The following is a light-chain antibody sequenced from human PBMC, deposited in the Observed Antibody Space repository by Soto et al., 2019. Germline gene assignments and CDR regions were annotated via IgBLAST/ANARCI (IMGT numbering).Light chain of an antibody. CDR3: ASWDDSLSGVV. CDR1: SSNIGNNF. V-gene: IGLV1-47*01. J-gene: IGLJ2*01. Sequence: QAVVTQPPSASGTPGQRVTISCSGGSSNIGNNFVYWYQQLPATAPKLLIYRNNQRPSGVPDRFSGSKSGTSASLAISGLRSEDEADYYCASWDDSLSGVVFGGGTKLTVL. CDR2: RNN.